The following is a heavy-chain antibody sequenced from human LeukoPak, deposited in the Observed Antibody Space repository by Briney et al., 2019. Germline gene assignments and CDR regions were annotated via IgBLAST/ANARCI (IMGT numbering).Heavy chain of an antibody. CDR2: INTDGSIT. CDR1: GFTFSDYW. V-gene: IGHV3-74*01. D-gene: IGHD3-10*01. CDR3: ARDRGPRTGFMVREAYDY. J-gene: IGHJ4*02. Sequence: GGSLRLSCAASGFTFSDYWIHWVRQAPGKGLVWVSRINTDGSITNYADSVKGRFSISRDNAKNMLYLQMSSLRAENTAVYYCARDRGPRTGFMVREAYDYWGQGTLVTASS.